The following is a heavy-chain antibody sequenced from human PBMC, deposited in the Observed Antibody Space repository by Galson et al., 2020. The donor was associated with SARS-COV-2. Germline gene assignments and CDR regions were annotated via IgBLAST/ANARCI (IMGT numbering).Heavy chain of an antibody. CDR1: GYSLTELS. D-gene: IGHD6-13*01. Sequence: ASVKVSCKVSGYSLTELSIHWVRHSPGKGIEWMGGFDPEDGERVYAQKFQDRVTMTEDTSTDTAYMELSSLRFEDTAVYYCAAAPVTYSSSWPYYYYDMDVWGQGSTVPFS. CDR3: AAAPVTYSSSWPYYYYDMDV. CDR2: FDPEDGER. J-gene: IGHJ6*02. V-gene: IGHV1-24*01.